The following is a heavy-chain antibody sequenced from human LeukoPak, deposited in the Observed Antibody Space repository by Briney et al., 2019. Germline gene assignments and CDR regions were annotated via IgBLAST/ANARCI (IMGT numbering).Heavy chain of an antibody. Sequence: SETLSLTCTVSGYSISSGYYWGWIRQPPGKGLEWIGSIYHSGSTYYNPSLKSRVTISVDTSKNQFSLKLSSVTAADTAVYYCARDRGVGATTWFDPWGQGALVTVSS. CDR1: GYSISSGYY. CDR3: ARDRGVGATTWFDP. CDR2: IYHSGST. V-gene: IGHV4-38-2*02. D-gene: IGHD1-26*01. J-gene: IGHJ5*02.